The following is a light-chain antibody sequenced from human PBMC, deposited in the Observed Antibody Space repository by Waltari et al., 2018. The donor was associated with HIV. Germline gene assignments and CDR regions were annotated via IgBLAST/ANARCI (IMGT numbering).Light chain of an antibody. V-gene: IGLV1-47*01. J-gene: IGLJ1*01. Sequence: SGLTQPPSASGTPGQRLSISCAGNNSNSRSHFVFGYRQIPGAPPTLLVYRNNQRPSGVGDRSSGSRSGASASLVISGLRVEDEADYYCASWDDGLRGHVFGSGTTVSV. CDR2: RNN. CDR1: NSNSRSHF. CDR3: ASWDDGLRGHV.